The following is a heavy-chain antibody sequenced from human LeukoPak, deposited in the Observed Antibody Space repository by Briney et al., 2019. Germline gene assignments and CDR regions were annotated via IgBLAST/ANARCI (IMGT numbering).Heavy chain of an antibody. CDR3: ARDRLLDP. V-gene: IGHV3-48*01. D-gene: IGHD6-6*01. CDR1: GFTFSSYS. J-gene: IGHJ5*02. Sequence: PGGSLRLSCAASGFTFSSYSMTWVRQAPGKGLEWVSYISSSSSTIYYADSVKGRFTISRDNAKNSLYLQMNSLRAEDTAVYYCARDRLLDPWGQGTLVTVSS. CDR2: ISSSSSTI.